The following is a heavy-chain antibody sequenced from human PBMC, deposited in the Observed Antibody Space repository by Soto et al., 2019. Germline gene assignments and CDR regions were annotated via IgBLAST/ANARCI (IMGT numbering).Heavy chain of an antibody. CDR1: GGSISSYY. V-gene: IGHV4-59*01. CDR2: IYYSGST. D-gene: IGHD5-18*01. CDR3: ARARRGYSYGYNYFDY. Sequence: KPSETLSLTCTVSGGSISSYYWSWIRQPPGKGLEWIGYIYYSGSTNYNPSLKSRVTISVDTSKNQFSLKLSSVTAADTAVYYCARARRGYSYGYNYFDYWGQGTQVTVSS. J-gene: IGHJ4*02.